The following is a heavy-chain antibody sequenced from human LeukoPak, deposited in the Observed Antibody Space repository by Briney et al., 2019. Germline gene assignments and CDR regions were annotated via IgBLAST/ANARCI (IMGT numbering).Heavy chain of an antibody. D-gene: IGHD6-13*01. V-gene: IGHV3-23*01. CDR2: VGTDSDT. CDR1: GFTFKTSA. CDR3: AKKTPGIHPFDS. J-gene: IGHJ4*02. Sequence: GGSLRLSCAASGFTFKTSAFSWVRQSPGRGLEWVSTVGTDSDTYYADSVKGRFTISRDNSKNTVYLQMTGLRADDTAVYYCAKKTPGIHPFDSWGQGTLVTVSP.